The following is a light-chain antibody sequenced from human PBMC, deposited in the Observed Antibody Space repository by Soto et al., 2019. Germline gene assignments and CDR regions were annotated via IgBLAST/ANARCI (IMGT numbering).Light chain of an antibody. CDR3: QQTYSTLSIT. J-gene: IGKJ5*01. Sequence: DIQMTQSPSSLSVSVGDRVTITCRASESIARHLNWYQQKPGKAPNLLIYAASSLQNGVPSRFRGGGSGTDFTLTINNLQPEDFATYYCQQTYSTLSITFGQGTRLEIK. CDR1: ESIARH. V-gene: IGKV1-39*01. CDR2: AAS.